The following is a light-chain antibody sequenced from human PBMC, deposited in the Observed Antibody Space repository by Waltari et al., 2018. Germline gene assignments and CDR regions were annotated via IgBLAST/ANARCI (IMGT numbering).Light chain of an antibody. V-gene: IGLV2-11*01. CDR3: CSYAGRYTYV. J-gene: IGLJ1*01. CDR1: SSDVGNYNY. CDR2: YVS. Sequence: QSALTQPRSVSGSPGPSVTISCTGTSSDVGNYNYVSWYQQHPGKAPKFMLFYVSQRPSGVPDVFSGSKSGSTASLTISGLQAEDEAEYYCCSYAGRYTYVFGTGTKVTGL.